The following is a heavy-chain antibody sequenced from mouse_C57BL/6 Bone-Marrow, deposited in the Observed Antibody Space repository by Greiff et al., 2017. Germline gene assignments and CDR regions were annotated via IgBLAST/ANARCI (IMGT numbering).Heavy chain of an antibody. CDR2: IWSGGST. J-gene: IGHJ3*01. CDR3: ARNKRGFAY. CDR1: GFSLTSYG. Sequence: QVQLQQSGPGLVQPSQSLSITCTVSGFSLTSYGVHWVRQSPGKGLEWLGVIWSGGSTDYNAAIISRLSISKDNSKSQVFFKMNSLQADDTAIYYCARNKRGFAYWGQGTLVTVSA. V-gene: IGHV2-2*01.